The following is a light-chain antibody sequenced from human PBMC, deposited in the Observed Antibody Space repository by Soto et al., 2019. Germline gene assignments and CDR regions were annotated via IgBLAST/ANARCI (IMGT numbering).Light chain of an antibody. Sequence: QLVLTQPASVSGSPGQSITISCTGTSSDVGGSNYVSWYQQHPGKAPKLMIYDVSNRPSGVSNRFSGSKSGNTASLTISGLQAEDEADYYCSSYTSSNTLVFGGGTKVTVL. CDR2: DVS. J-gene: IGLJ2*01. CDR3: SSYTSSNTLV. V-gene: IGLV2-14*01. CDR1: SSDVGGSNY.